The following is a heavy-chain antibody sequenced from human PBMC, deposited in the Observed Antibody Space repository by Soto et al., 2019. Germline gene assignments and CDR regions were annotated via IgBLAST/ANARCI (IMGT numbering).Heavy chain of an antibody. V-gene: IGHV3-21*01. CDR1: GVTFRSFI. CDR3: TRDASRDSSARGWFDP. Sequence: PGCSLRLSCATSGVTFRSFIMNWLRQAPGKGLEWVSTISSNSAYIYYTDALRGRFTISRDNAKNSLHLPMNSLRAEDTAVYYCTRDASRDSSARGWFDPWGPGTLVTVSS. J-gene: IGHJ5*02. D-gene: IGHD6-13*01. CDR2: ISSNSAYI.